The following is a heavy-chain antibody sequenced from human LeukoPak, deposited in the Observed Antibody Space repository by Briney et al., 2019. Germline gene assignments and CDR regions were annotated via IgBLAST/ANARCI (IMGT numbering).Heavy chain of an antibody. D-gene: IGHD3-22*01. CDR2: IYYSGST. CDR1: VGSISSSNYY. Sequence: KPSETLSLTCTVSVGSISSSNYYWGWIRQPPGKGLEWIGSIYYSGSTYYNPSLKSRVTISVDASKNQFSLKLSSVTAADTAVYYCARVPPGGLGSSGYFNYWGQGTLVTVSS. J-gene: IGHJ4*02. CDR3: ARVPPGGLGSSGYFNY. V-gene: IGHV4-39*07.